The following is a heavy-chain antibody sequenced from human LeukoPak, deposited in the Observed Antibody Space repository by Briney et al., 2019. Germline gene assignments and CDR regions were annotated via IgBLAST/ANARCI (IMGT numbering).Heavy chain of an antibody. D-gene: IGHD3-9*01. J-gene: IGHJ4*02. CDR2: VYHSGST. V-gene: IGHV4-4*02. Sequence: SETLSLTCAVSGDSISSSNWWSWVRQPPGKGLEWIGEVYHSGSTNYNPSLKSRVTISVDKSKNQFSLKLSSVTAADTAVYYCATDILTGYYSDYWGQGTLVTVSS. CDR1: GDSISSSNW. CDR3: ATDILTGYYSDY.